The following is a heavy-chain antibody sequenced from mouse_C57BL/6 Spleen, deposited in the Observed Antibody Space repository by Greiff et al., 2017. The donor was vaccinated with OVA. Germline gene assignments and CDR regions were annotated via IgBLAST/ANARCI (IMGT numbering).Heavy chain of an antibody. CDR3: ARLTALDY. D-gene: IGHD3-1*01. J-gene: IGHJ2*01. Sequence: VKLQESGPELVKPGASVKISCKASGYAFSSSWMNWVKQRPGKGLEWIGRIYPGDGDTNYNGKFKGKATLTADKSSSTAYMQLSSLTSEDSAVYFCARLTALDYWGQGTTLTVSS. V-gene: IGHV1-82*01. CDR1: GYAFSSSW. CDR2: IYPGDGDT.